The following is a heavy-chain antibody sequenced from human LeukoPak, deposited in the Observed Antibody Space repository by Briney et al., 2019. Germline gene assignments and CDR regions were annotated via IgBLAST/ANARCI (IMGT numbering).Heavy chain of an antibody. CDR1: GFTFSSYA. D-gene: IGHD6-19*01. V-gene: IGHV3-23*01. CDR3: AKDNRIAVAGTLDY. CDR2: ISGSGGST. J-gene: IGHJ4*02. Sequence: GGSLRLSCAASGFTFSSYAMSWVRQAPGKGLEWVSAISGSGGSTYYADSVKGRFTISRDNSKNTLYRQMNSLRAEDTAVYYCAKDNRIAVAGTLDYWGQGTLVTVSS.